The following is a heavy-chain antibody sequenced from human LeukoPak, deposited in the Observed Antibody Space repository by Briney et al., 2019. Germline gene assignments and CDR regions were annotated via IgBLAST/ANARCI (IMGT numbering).Heavy chain of an antibody. D-gene: IGHD6-19*01. CDR3: ARASGLGLDY. J-gene: IGHJ4*02. V-gene: IGHV4-59*01. Sequence: SETLSLTCTVSGGSLSNYYWSWIRQPPGKGLEWIGYIYYSGSTNYNPSLKSRVTISVDTSKNQFSLKLSSVTAADTAVYYCARASGLGLDYWGQGTLVTVSS. CDR2: IYYSGST. CDR1: GGSLSNYY.